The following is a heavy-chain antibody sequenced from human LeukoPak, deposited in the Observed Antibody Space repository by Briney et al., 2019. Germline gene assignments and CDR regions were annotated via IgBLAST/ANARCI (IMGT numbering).Heavy chain of an antibody. CDR2: INPNSGGT. Sequence: GASVKVSCKASGYTFTGYYMHWVRQAPGQRLEWMGWINPNSGGTNYAQKFQGRVTMTRDTSISTAYMELSRLRSDDTAVYYCALYYYDSSGYYPFDYWGQGTLVTVSS. J-gene: IGHJ4*02. D-gene: IGHD3-22*01. CDR1: GYTFTGYY. CDR3: ALYYYDSSGYYPFDY. V-gene: IGHV1-2*02.